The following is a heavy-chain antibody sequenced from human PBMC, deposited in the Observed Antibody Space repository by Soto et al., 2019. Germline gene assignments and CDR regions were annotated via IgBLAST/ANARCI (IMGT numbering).Heavy chain of an antibody. CDR1: GFTFSSYA. J-gene: IGHJ6*02. V-gene: IGHV3-23*01. D-gene: IGHD3-3*01. CDR2: ISGSGGST. CDR3: AKDGYGFWSGYHDYGMDV. Sequence: AGGSLRLSCAASGFTFSSYAMSWVRQAPGKGLEWVSAISGSGGSTYYADSVKGRFTISRDNSKNTLYLQMNSLRAEDTAVYYCAKDGYGFWSGYHDYGMDVWGQGTTVTVSS.